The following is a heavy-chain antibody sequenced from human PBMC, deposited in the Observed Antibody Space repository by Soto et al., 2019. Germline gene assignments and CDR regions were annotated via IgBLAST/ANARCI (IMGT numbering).Heavy chain of an antibody. CDR1: GFTFSSYA. CDR3: AKDRNDFWSGKPYYFDY. D-gene: IGHD3-3*01. J-gene: IGHJ4*02. CDR2: ISGSGGST. V-gene: IGHV3-23*01. Sequence: PGGSLRLSCAASGFTFSSYAMSWVRQAPGKGLEWVSAISGSGGSTYYADSVKGRFTISRDNSKNTLYLQMNSLRAEDTAVYYCAKDRNDFWSGKPYYFDYWGQGTLVTVSS.